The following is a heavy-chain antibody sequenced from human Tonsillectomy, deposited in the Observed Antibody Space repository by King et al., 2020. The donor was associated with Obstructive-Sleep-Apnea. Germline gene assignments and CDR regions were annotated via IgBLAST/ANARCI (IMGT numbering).Heavy chain of an antibody. J-gene: IGHJ4*02. D-gene: IGHD5-24*01. CDR2: MNPNSGKT. V-gene: IGHV1-8*01. Sequence: VQLVESGAEVKKPVASVKVSCNASGYTVTSDYINWVRQATGQGVDLKVWMNPNSGKTGYAKKFQGRVTMTRNTSISTAYMELSSLRSEDTAVYYCARGLNGDYWGQGTLVTVSS. CDR3: ARGLNGDY. CDR1: GYTVTSDY.